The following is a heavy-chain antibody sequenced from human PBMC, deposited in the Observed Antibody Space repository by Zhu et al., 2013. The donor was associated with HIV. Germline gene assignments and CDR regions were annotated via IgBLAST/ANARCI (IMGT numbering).Heavy chain of an antibody. CDR1: GFTFGDYA. D-gene: IGHD6-25*01. Sequence: EVQLVESGGGLVQPGRSLRLSCTASGFTFGDYAMSWFRQAPGKGLEWVGFIRSKAYGGTTEYAASAKGRFTISRDDSKSIAYLQMNSLKTEDTAVYYCARGRGFRAASNFHLASATDAFDIWGQGTMVTVSA. J-gene: IGHJ3*02. CDR2: IRSKAYGGTT. CDR3: ARGRGFRAASNFHLASATDAFDI. V-gene: IGHV3-49*03.